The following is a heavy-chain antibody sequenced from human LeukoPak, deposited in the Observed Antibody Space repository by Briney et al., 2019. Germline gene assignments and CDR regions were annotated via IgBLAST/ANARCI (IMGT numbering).Heavy chain of an antibody. CDR2: ISGSGDNA. CDR1: GFTFSNYA. Sequence: GGSLRLSCAASGFTFSNYAMSWVRQAPGKGLEWVSAISGSGDNAYYAESVKGRFTISRDNSKNTLYLQMNSLRAEDTAVYYCTTIALAGGVYWGPGTLVTVSS. D-gene: IGHD3-16*01. CDR3: TTIALAGGVY. J-gene: IGHJ4*02. V-gene: IGHV3-23*01.